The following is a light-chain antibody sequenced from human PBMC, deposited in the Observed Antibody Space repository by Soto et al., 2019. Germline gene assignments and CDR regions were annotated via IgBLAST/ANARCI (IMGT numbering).Light chain of an antibody. CDR3: QQYNSYWT. CDR2: DAS. V-gene: IGKV1-5*01. J-gene: IGKJ1*01. Sequence: DIQVTQSPSTLSASVGDRVTITCGASQTISSWLAWYQQKPGKAPKLLIYDASSLESGVPSRFSGRGSGTEFTLTISSLQPDDFATYYCQQYNSYWTFGQGTKVDIK. CDR1: QTISSW.